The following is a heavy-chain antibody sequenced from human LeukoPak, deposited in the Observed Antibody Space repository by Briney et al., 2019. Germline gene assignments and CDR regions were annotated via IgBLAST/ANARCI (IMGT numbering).Heavy chain of an antibody. V-gene: IGHV1-69*05. D-gene: IGHD2-2*01. CDR3: ARAFGYQLLSDY. Sequence: ASVKVSCKASGGTFSSYAINWVRQAPGQGLEWMGGIIPILGNIKYAQKFQRRVTITTDEATSTAYMEMSGLRTDDTAVYYCARAFGYQLLSDYWGQGTLVTVSS. CDR2: IIPILGNI. J-gene: IGHJ4*02. CDR1: GGTFSSYA.